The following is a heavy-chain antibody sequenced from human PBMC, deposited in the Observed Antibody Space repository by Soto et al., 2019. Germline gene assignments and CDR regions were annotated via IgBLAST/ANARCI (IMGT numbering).Heavy chain of an antibody. CDR2: IIPVFGTP. D-gene: IGHD3-22*01. V-gene: IGHV1-69*12. Sequence: QVQLVQSGAEVKKPGSSVKVSCKASGGSLSNYGISWVRQAPGQGLEWMGAIIPVFGTPNYAQKFQDRVTTTAEESTTTVYMEVRSLTSADTAVYYCARGDATKIVVTTYYAMDVWGQATTVTVSS. CDR1: GGSLSNYG. CDR3: ARGDATKIVVTTYYAMDV. J-gene: IGHJ6*02.